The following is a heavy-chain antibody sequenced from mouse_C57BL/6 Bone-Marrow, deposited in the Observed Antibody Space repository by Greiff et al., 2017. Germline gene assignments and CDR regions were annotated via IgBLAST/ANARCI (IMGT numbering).Heavy chain of an antibody. CDR3: ARQYYGSHDY. D-gene: IGHD1-1*01. J-gene: IGHJ2*01. CDR2: IYPRSGNT. V-gene: IGHV1-81*01. CDR1: GYTFTSYG. Sequence: VQLQESGAELARPGASVKLSCKASGYTFTSYGISWVKQRTGQGLEWIGEIYPRSGNTYYNAKFKGKATLTADKSSSTAYMELRSLTSEDSAVYFCARQYYGSHDYWGQGTTLTVSS.